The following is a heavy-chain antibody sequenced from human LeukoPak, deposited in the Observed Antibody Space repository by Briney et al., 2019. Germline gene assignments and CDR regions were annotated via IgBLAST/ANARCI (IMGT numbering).Heavy chain of an antibody. D-gene: IGHD6-19*01. Sequence: ASVKVSCQASGYAFTGYYMHWVRQAPGQGLEWMGWINPNSGGTNYAQKFQGRVTMTRDTSISTAYMELSRLRSDDTAVYYCASVGSGWYGPFDYWGQGTLVTVSS. CDR1: GYAFTGYY. CDR3: ASVGSGWYGPFDY. J-gene: IGHJ4*02. V-gene: IGHV1-2*02. CDR2: INPNSGGT.